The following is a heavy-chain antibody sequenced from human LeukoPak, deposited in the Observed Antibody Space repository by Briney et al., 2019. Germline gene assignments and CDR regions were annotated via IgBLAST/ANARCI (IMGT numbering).Heavy chain of an antibody. CDR1: GFTFSDYY. D-gene: IGHD3-3*01. CDR2: ISGSGGST. CDR3: AKPQYYDFWSGYPYDAFDI. V-gene: IGHV3-23*01. Sequence: GGSLRLSCAASGFTFSDYYMSWVRQAPGKGLEWVSAISGSGGSTYYADSVKGRFTISRDNSKNTLYLQMNSLRAEDTAVYYCAKPQYYDFWSGYPYDAFDIWGQGTMVTVSS. J-gene: IGHJ3*02.